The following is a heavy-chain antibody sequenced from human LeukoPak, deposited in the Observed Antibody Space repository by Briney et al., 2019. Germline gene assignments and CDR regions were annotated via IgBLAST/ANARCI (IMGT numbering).Heavy chain of an antibody. Sequence: SETMSLTCTVSGGSISSSRYYWGWIRQPPGKGLEWIENIYYTGSTYYNPSLKSRVTISVDTSKYQFSLKVSSVTAADTAVYYCARDDGNYGGMCYSGHRILVTVSS. D-gene: IGHD4-23*01. V-gene: IGHV4-39*07. CDR1: GGSISSSRYY. CDR2: IYYTGST. J-gene: IGHJ4*01. CDR3: ARDDGNYGGMCY.